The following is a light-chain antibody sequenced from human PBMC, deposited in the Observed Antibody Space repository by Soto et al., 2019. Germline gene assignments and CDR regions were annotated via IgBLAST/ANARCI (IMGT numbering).Light chain of an antibody. V-gene: IGKV3-15*01. CDR3: QQYNHCPRT. J-gene: IGKJ1*01. CDR2: LAS. CDR1: QSVSSN. Sequence: EVVMRPSPATLSVPPGERATLSCRASQSVSSNLAWYQQKPGQAPRLLIYLASTRATGVPASFSGSGYGTEFTLTISSLQSEDFASYYCQQYNHCPRTFGQWLKVDIK.